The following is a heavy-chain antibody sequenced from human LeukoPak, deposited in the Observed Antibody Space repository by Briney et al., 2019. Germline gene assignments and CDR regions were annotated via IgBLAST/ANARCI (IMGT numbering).Heavy chain of an antibody. CDR1: GFTFSDYY. CDR3: ARDGPGQLLSWYYYYYGMDV. CDR2: ISSSGSTI. J-gene: IGHJ6*02. Sequence: PGGSLRLSCAASGFTFSDYYMSWIRQAPGKGLEWVSYISSSGSTIYYADSVKGRFTISRDNAKNSLYLQMNSLRAEDTAVYYCARDGPGQLLSWYYYYYGMDVWGQGTTATVSS. D-gene: IGHD2-2*01. V-gene: IGHV3-11*04.